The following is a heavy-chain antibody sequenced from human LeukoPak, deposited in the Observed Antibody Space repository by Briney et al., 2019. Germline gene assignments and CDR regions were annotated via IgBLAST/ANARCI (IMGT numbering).Heavy chain of an antibody. V-gene: IGHV5-51*01. CDR1: GYSFTSYW. J-gene: IGHJ4*02. D-gene: IGHD2-8*01. CDR3: ARRYCTNGVCYGYFDY. Sequence: GESLKISCKGSGYSFTSYWIGWVRQMPGKGLEWMGIIYPGDSDTRYSPSFQGQVTISADKSISTAYLQWSSLKASDTAMYYCARRYCTNGVCYGYFDYWGQGTLATVSS. CDR2: IYPGDSDT.